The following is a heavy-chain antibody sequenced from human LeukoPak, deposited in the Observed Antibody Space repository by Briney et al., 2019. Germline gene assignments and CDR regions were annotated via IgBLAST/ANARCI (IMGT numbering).Heavy chain of an antibody. J-gene: IGHJ4*02. CDR1: GGSISSYY. Sequence: PSETLSLTCTVSGGSISSYYWSWIRQPPGKGLEWIGYIYYSGSTNYNPSLKSRVTISVDTSKNQSSLKLSSVTAADTAVYYCARRTNYYDSSGYYPYYFDYWGQGTLVTVSS. V-gene: IGHV4-59*08. CDR2: IYYSGST. D-gene: IGHD3-22*01. CDR3: ARRTNYYDSSGYYPYYFDY.